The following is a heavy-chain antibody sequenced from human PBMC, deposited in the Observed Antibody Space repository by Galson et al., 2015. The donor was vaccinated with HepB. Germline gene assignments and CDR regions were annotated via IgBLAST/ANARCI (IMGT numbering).Heavy chain of an antibody. J-gene: IGHJ6*03. D-gene: IGHD2-2*01. CDR2: IYPGDSDT. CDR1: GSSFTSYW. CDR3: ARHLLSKGHTSQNYYYYYMDV. Sequence: QSGAEVKKPGESLKISCKGSGSSFTSYWIGWVRQMLGKGLEWMGIIYPGDSDTRYRPSFQGQVTISADKSFSTAYLQWSSLKASDTAMYYCARHLLSKGHTSQNYYYYYMDVWGKGTTVTVSS. V-gene: IGHV5-51*01.